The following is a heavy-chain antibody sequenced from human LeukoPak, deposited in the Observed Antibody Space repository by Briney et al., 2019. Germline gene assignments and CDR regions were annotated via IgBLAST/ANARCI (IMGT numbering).Heavy chain of an antibody. J-gene: IGHJ3*02. CDR3: ARVKAAAGLDAFDI. CDR2: ISYDGSNK. Sequence: GGSLRLSCAASGFTFSSYAMHWVRQAPGKGLEWVAVISYDGSNKYYADSVKGRFTISRDNSKNTLYLQMNSLRAEDTAVYYCARVKAAAGLDAFDIWGQGTMVTVSS. CDR1: GFTFSSYA. D-gene: IGHD6-13*01. V-gene: IGHV3-30*14.